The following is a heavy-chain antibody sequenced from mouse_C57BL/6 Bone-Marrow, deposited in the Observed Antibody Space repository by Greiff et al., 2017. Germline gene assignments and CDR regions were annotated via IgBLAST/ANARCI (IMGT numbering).Heavy chain of an antibody. CDR3: ARWGYGDY. D-gene: IGHD2-10*02. CDR2: IDPSDSYT. V-gene: IGHV1-69*01. CDR1: GYTFTSYW. Sequence: QVQLKQPGAELVMPGASVKLSCKASGYTFTSYWMHWVKQRPGQGLGWIGEIDPSDSYTNYNQKFKGKSTLTVDKSSSTAYMQLSSLTSEDSAVYYCARWGYGDYWGQGTSVTVSS. J-gene: IGHJ4*01.